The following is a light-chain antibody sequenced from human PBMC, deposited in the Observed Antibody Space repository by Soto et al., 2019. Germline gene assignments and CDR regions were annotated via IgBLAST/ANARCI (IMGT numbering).Light chain of an antibody. J-gene: IGKJ4*01. CDR3: HQYSSYPLT. Sequence: DILMTQSPSTLSASVLDRVTITCRASQSVGSSLAWYQQIPGKPPRVLIHAASTLQSGVPSRFSGSGSGTEFSLTISSLQPDDFATYYCHQYSSYPLTFGGGTKVDIK. V-gene: IGKV1-5*03. CDR1: QSVGSS. CDR2: AAS.